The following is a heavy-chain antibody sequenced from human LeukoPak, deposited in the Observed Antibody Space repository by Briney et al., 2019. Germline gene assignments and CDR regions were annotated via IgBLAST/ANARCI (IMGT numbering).Heavy chain of an antibody. CDR1: GGSFSGYY. Sequence: SETLSLTCAVYGGSFSGYYWSWIRQPPGKGLEWIGEINHSGSTNYNPSLKSRVTISVDTSKNQFSLKLSSVTAADTAVYYCARSDGYCSSTSCYGWFDPWGQGTLVTVSS. CDR2: INHSGST. V-gene: IGHV4-34*01. CDR3: ARSDGYCSSTSCYGWFDP. J-gene: IGHJ5*02. D-gene: IGHD2-2*01.